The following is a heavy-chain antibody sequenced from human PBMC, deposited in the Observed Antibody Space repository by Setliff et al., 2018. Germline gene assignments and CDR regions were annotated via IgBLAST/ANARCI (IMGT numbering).Heavy chain of an antibody. CDR1: GYRFSSHW. CDR2: IYPGDSDT. J-gene: IGHJ3*02. Sequence: GESLKISCKGSGYRFSSHWIGWVRQMPGKGLEWMGIIYPGDSDTRYSPSFQGQVSISADKSISTAYLQWSSLKASDTAMYYCASSSGSSSNDAFDIWGQGTTVTVSS. CDR3: ASSSGSSSNDAFDI. V-gene: IGHV5-51*01. D-gene: IGHD1-26*01.